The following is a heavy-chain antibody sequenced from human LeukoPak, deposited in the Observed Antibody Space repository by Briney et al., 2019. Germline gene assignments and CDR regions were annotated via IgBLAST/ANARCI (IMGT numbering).Heavy chain of an antibody. V-gene: IGHV4-61*02. D-gene: IGHD5-24*01. J-gene: IGHJ4*02. CDR2: TSTSGST. Sequence: SETLSLTCTISGGSISSGSYYWSWIRQPAGKGLEWIGRTSTSGSTNYNPSLKSRVTISVDTSKNQFSLKLSSLTAADTAVYYCASRRGHYDYWGQGTLVTVSS. CDR3: ASRRGHYDY. CDR1: GGSISSGSYY.